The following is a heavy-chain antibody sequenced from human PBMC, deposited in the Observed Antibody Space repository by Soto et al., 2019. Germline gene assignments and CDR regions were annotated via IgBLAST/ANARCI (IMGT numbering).Heavy chain of an antibody. CDR1: GDSIGYYR. Sequence: PSETLSLTCTVSGDSIGYYRWSWIRQPPGKGLEWIGYIYYSVNTNYNPSLKSRVTISVDTSRNEFSLKLSSVTAADTAVYYCARGYGSGSYYMFDSWGQGTQVTVSS. J-gene: IGHJ4*02. CDR3: ARGYGSGSYYMFDS. V-gene: IGHV4-59*01. CDR2: IYYSVNT. D-gene: IGHD3-10*01.